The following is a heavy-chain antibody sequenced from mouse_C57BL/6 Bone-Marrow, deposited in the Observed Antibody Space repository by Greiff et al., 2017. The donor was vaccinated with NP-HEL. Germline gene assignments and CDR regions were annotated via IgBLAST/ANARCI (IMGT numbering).Heavy chain of an antibody. Sequence: EVQVVESGAELVRPGASVKLSCTASGFNIKDYYMHWVKQRPEQGLEWIGRIDPEDGDTEYDPKFQGKATLTADTSSNTAYLQLSSLTSEDTAVYYCTTSSPPGDWDFDVWGTGTTVTVSA. V-gene: IGHV14-1*01. CDR3: TTSSPPGDWDFDV. CDR1: GFNIKDYY. D-gene: IGHD6-2*01. J-gene: IGHJ1*03. CDR2: IDPEDGDT.